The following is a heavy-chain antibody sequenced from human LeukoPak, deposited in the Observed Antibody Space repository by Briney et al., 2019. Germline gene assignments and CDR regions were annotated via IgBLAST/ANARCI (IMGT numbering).Heavy chain of an antibody. V-gene: IGHV3-23*01. CDR2: ISGSGGST. Sequence: GGSLRLSCAASGFTFSSYAMSWVRQAPGKGLEWVSAISGSGGSTYYADSVKGRFTISRDNSKNTLYLQMNSLRAEDTAVYYCANIEYYYDSSGYYLDYWGQGTLVTVSS. CDR1: GFTFSSYA. D-gene: IGHD3-22*01. J-gene: IGHJ4*02. CDR3: ANIEYYYDSSGYYLDY.